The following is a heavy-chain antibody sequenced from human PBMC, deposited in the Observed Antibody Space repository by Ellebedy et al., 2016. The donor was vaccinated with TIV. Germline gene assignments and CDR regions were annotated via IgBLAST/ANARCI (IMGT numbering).Heavy chain of an antibody. CDR2: INPSGGST. CDR3: ARGEYRNWFDP. D-gene: IGHD3-10*01. J-gene: IGHJ5*02. Sequence: AASVKVSCKASGYTFTSYYMHWVRQAPGLGLEWMGIINPSGGSTSYAQKFQGRVTIAADESTNTAFMELSSLKSEDTAIYYCARGEYRNWFDPWGQGTLVTVSS. V-gene: IGHV1-46*01. CDR1: GYTFTSYY.